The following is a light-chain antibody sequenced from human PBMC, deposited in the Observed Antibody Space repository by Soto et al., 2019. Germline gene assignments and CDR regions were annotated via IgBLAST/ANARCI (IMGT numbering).Light chain of an antibody. J-gene: IGLJ1*01. CDR2: EVS. CDR3: SSYAGSKTL. CDR1: SSDVGGYNY. V-gene: IGLV2-8*01. Sequence: QSVLTQPASVSGSPGQSITISCTGTSSDVGGYNYVSWYQHHPGKAPKLIIYEVSKRPSGVPDRFSASKSGNTASLTVSGLQSEDEADYYCSSYAGSKTLFGTGTKVTVL.